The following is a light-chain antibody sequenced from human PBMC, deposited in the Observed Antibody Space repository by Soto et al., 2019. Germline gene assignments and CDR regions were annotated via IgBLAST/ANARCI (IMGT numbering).Light chain of an antibody. Sequence: QSVLTQPPSASGTPGQRVTISCSGSSSNIGSNYVYWYQQLPGTATKLLIYRNNQRPSGVPDRFSGSKSGTSASLAISGLLSEDEADYYCAAWDDSLSAVVFGGGTKLTVL. V-gene: IGLV1-47*01. J-gene: IGLJ2*01. CDR3: AAWDDSLSAVV. CDR1: SSNIGSNY. CDR2: RNN.